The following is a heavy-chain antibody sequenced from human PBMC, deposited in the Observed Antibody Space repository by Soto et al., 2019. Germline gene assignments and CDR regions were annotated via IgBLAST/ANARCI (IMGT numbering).Heavy chain of an antibody. CDR2: ISIYNGNT. CDR3: AKRRGYSNGEFDY. CDR1: GCTFTRYA. V-gene: IGHV1-18*01. D-gene: IGHD5-18*01. Sequence: QVQLVQSGAEVKKPGAAVKVSCTASGCTFTRYAISWGLQARGQEVEWMGWISIYNGNTNYAQKLQGRVTMTTDTSTSTAYMELRSLRSDDTAVYYCAKRRGYSNGEFDYWGQGTLVTVSS. J-gene: IGHJ4*02.